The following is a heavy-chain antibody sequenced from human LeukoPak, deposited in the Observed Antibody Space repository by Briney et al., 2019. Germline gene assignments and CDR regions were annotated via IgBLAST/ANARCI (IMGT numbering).Heavy chain of an antibody. CDR1: GFTFSSYA. V-gene: IGHV3-30-3*01. D-gene: IGHD6-19*01. Sequence: GGSLRLSCAASGFTFSSYAMHWVRQAPGKGLEWVAVISYDGSNKYYADSVKGRFTISRDNSKNTLYLQMNSLRAEDTAVYYCAKAGWNSSGWYVLAYYFDYWGQGTLVTVSS. CDR3: AKAGWNSSGWYVLAYYFDY. CDR2: ISYDGSNK. J-gene: IGHJ4*02.